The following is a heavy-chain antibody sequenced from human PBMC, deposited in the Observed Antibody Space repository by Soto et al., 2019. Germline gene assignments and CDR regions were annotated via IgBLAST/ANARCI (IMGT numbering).Heavy chain of an antibody. V-gene: IGHV3-48*01. J-gene: IGHJ5*02. CDR1: GFTFSSYS. CDR3: ARVAPHNWFDP. Sequence: EVQLVESGGGLVQPGGSLRLSCVASGFTFSSYSMNWVRQAPGKGLEWVSYISSGSSTIYYADSVKGRFTISRDNARNSLYLQMNSLRVEDTAVYYCARVAPHNWFDPWGQGTLVTVSS. CDR2: ISSGSSTI.